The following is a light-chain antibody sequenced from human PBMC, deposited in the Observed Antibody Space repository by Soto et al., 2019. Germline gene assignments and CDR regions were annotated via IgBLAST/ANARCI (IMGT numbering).Light chain of an antibody. CDR3: QQYNNWPA. Sequence: EIVMTQSPATLSVSPGERATLSCRASESISSNLAWYQQKPRQAPRLLIYGASTRATGVPARFSGSGSGTEFPLTSSSLQSEDLAVYYCQQYNNWPAFGQGTKVEIK. CDR2: GAS. CDR1: ESISSN. V-gene: IGKV3-15*01. J-gene: IGKJ1*01.